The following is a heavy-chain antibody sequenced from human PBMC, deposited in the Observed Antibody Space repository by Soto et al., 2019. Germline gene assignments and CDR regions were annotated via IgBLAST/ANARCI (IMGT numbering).Heavy chain of an antibody. Sequence: QVQLVQSGAEVKKPGASVKVSCKASGSIFINYGLSWVRQAPGEGLEWMGWISVHNGKTHSAQKFQGRVTTPPDTSTRTAYMELRSLRSDYTAVYYCARDDRQWAGAEAVVTAPRVYPGMHVWGQGTTVIVSS. CDR2: ISVHNGKT. D-gene: IGHD2-21*02. CDR1: GSIFINYG. CDR3: ARDDRQWAGAEAVVTAPRVYPGMHV. J-gene: IGHJ6*02. V-gene: IGHV1-18*01.